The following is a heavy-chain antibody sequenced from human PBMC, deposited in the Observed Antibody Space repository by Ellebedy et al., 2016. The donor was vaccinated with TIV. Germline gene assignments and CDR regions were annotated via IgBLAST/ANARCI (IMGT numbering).Heavy chain of an antibody. J-gene: IGHJ4*02. D-gene: IGHD3-22*01. CDR3: ARFYDHSSSYFDY. CDR1: GFTFSDYY. CDR2: ITSSGVTT. Sequence: GESLKISCAASGFTFSDYYMSWIRQAPGKGLEWISYITSSGVTTYYADSVKGRFTISRDNAKNSVDLQMHSLRVEDTAVYYCARFYDHSSSYFDYWGQGTLVTVSS. V-gene: IGHV3-11*01.